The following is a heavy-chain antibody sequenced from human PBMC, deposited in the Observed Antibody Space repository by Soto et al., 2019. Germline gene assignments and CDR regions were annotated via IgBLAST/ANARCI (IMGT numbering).Heavy chain of an antibody. CDR2: ISYDGSNK. D-gene: IGHD1-20*01. CDR3: ARGGINAYYGMDV. Sequence: QVQLVESGGGVVQPGRSLRLSCAASGFTFSSYAMHWVRQAPGKGLEWVAVISYDGSNKYYEDSVKGRFTISRDNSQNTLYQQMNSLRAEDTAVYYCARGGINAYYGMDVWGQGPTVTVSS. CDR1: GFTFSSYA. J-gene: IGHJ6*02. V-gene: IGHV3-30-3*01.